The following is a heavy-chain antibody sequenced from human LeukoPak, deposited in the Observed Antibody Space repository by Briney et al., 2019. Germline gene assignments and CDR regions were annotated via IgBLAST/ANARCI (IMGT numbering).Heavy chain of an antibody. J-gene: IGHJ4*02. CDR1: GFTFRDYW. D-gene: IGHD2-2*01. CDR2: IKEDGSQK. CDR3: ARVSGYCSSTSCYEVYFDY. Sequence: GGSLRLSCAASGFTFRDYWMSWVRQSPGKGLEWVANIKEDGSQKYDVDSVRGRFTISRDNAKNSLFLQMDSLRAEDTAVYYCARVSGYCSSTSCYEVYFDYWGQGTLVTVSA. V-gene: IGHV3-7*01.